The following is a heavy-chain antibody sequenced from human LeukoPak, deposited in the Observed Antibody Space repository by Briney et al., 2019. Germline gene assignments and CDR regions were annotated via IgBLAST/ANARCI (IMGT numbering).Heavy chain of an antibody. CDR1: GYSLSNGYY. CDR3: ARGSGYCSGTSCYLAFDI. J-gene: IGHJ3*02. D-gene: IGHD2-2*01. V-gene: IGHV4-38-2*02. CDR2: IYYNGNT. Sequence: SETLSLTCNVSGYSLSNGYYWGWIRQPPGKRLESIGNIYYNGNTYYHPSLKSRVTISIDTSKNHFSLRLGSVIAADTAVYYCARGSGYCSGTSCYLAFDIWGQGTMVTVSS.